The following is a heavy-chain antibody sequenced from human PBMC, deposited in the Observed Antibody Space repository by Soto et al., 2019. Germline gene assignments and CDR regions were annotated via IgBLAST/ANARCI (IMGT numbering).Heavy chain of an antibody. CDR2: ISSSSSYT. Sequence: GGSLRLSCAASGFTFSDYYMSWIRQAPGKGLEWVSYISSSSSYTNYADSVKGRFTISRDNAKNSLYLQMNSLRAEDTAVYYCARSGGDYYDSSGPDAFDIWGQGTMVTVSS. J-gene: IGHJ3*02. CDR3: ARSGGDYYDSSGPDAFDI. D-gene: IGHD3-22*01. CDR1: GFTFSDYY. V-gene: IGHV3-11*06.